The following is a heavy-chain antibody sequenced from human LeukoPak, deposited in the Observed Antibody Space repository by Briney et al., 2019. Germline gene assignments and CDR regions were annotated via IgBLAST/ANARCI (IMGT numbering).Heavy chain of an antibody. CDR3: AKDLEVRGSTVNFDY. J-gene: IGHJ4*02. CDR1: GFTFSSYW. CDR2: IHRDGSST. V-gene: IGHV3-74*01. Sequence: PSGGSLRLSCAASGFTFSSYWMHWVRQGPGKGLVWVSRIHRDGSSTSYADSVKGRFTISRDNSKNTLYLQVNSLRAEDTAMYYCAKDLEVRGSTVNFDYWGQGTLVTVSS. D-gene: IGHD5/OR15-5a*01.